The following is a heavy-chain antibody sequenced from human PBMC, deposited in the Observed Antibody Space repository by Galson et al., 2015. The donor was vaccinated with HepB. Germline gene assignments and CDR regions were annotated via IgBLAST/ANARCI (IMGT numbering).Heavy chain of an antibody. CDR3: ARAWTSRPSTRQTDHFDY. CDR2: TYYRSQWYS. J-gene: IGHJ4*02. D-gene: IGHD1-1*01. Sequence: CAISGDCVSSRTASWNWIRQSPSRGLEWLGRTYYRSQWYSEYSASVRGRMTISPDTSENQFSLHLSSVTPEDTAIYFCARAWTSRPSTRQTDHFDYWGQGTLVTVSS. V-gene: IGHV6-1*01. CDR1: GDCVSSRTAS.